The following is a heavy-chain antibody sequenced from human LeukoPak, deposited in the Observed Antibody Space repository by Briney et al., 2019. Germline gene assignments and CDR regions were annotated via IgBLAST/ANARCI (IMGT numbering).Heavy chain of an antibody. CDR2: INHSGST. CDR3: ARGRSSFWSGYYLPGDP. D-gene: IGHD3-3*01. Sequence: SETLSLTCAVYGGSFSCYYWSWIRQPPGKGLEWIGEINHSGSTNYNPSLKSRVTISVDTSKNQFSLKLSSVTAADTAVYYCARGRSSFWSGYYLPGDPWGQGTLVTVSS. V-gene: IGHV4-34*01. CDR1: GGSFSCYY. J-gene: IGHJ5*02.